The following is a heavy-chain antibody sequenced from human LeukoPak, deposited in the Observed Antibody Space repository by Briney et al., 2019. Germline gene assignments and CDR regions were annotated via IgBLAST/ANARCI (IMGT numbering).Heavy chain of an antibody. J-gene: IGHJ4*02. Sequence: AGGSLRLSCAASGFTFSSYAMSWVRQAPGKGLEWVSSISSSSSYIYYADSVKGRFTISRDNAKNSLYLQMNSLRAEDTAVYYCAADCSSTSCRAYWGQGTLVTVSS. CDR2: ISSSSSYI. D-gene: IGHD2-2*01. CDR1: GFTFSSYA. V-gene: IGHV3-21*01. CDR3: AADCSSTSCRAY.